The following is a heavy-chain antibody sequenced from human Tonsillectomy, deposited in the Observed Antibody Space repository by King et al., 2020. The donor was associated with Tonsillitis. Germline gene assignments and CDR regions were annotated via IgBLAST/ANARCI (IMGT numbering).Heavy chain of an antibody. J-gene: IGHJ5*02. CDR2: IYSSGST. D-gene: IGHD2-15*01. Sequence: QLQESGPGLVKPSETLSLTCTVSGGSIRTYYWSWVRQPPGKGLEWVGDIYSSGSTNYNPSLKSRVTISVDTSKNQFSLKLSSVTAADTAVYYCAKDSDCSGGSCYSGLSWFDPWGQGTLVTVSS. CDR1: GGSIRTYY. V-gene: IGHV4-59*01. CDR3: AKDSDCSGGSCYSGLSWFDP.